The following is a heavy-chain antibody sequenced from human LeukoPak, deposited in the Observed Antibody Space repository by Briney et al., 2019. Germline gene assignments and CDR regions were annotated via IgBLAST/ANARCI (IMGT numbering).Heavy chain of an antibody. V-gene: IGHV3-23*01. CDR2: ISPGGGTT. CDR3: AKVKVVGYSTFDL. D-gene: IGHD3-22*01. Sequence: PGGSLRLSCAVSGFAFSNEAMGWVRQLRGGGLEWVSTISPGGGTTYYAESMKGRFTISRDNYKDTLYLQMNSLTAEDTAVYYCAKVKVVGYSTFDLWGQGTLVTVSP. J-gene: IGHJ4*02. CDR1: GFAFSNEA.